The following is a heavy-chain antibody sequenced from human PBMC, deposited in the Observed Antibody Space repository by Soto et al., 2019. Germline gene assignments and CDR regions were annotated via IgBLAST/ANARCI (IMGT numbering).Heavy chain of an antibody. CDR2: IYPVDSDT. J-gene: IGHJ4*02. V-gene: IGHV5-51*01. CDR3: ARQPLEYYFDY. Sequence: ESLKLSCEGSGYRFTSYWIVWVRQMPGKGLEWMGIIYPVDSDTRYSPSFQGQVTISADKSISTAYLQWSSLKASDTAMYYCARQPLEYYFDYWGQGTLVTVSS. CDR1: GYRFTSYW.